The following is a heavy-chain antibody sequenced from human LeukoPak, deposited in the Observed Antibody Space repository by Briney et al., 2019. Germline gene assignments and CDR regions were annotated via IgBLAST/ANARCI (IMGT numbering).Heavy chain of an antibody. Sequence: GGSLRLSCAASGFTFSSYGMHWVRQAPGKGLEWVAFIRYDGSNKYYADSVKGRFTISRDNSKNTLYLQMNSLRAEDTAVYYCARGIGYYDSSGYRYWGQGTLVTVSS. CDR3: ARGIGYYDSSGYRY. J-gene: IGHJ4*02. CDR1: GFTFSSYG. V-gene: IGHV3-30*02. CDR2: IRYDGSNK. D-gene: IGHD3-22*01.